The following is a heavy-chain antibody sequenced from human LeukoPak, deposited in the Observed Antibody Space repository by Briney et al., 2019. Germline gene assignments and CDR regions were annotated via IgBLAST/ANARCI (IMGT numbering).Heavy chain of an antibody. D-gene: IGHD4-17*01. J-gene: IGHJ6*03. Sequence: PSETLSLTCTVSGYSISSGYYWGWIRQPPGKGLEWIGQINHSGSTNYNPSLKSRVTISVDTSKNQFSLKLSSVTAADTAVYYCARGLLTTVTNYGPYYYYYYMDVWGKGTTVTVSS. CDR3: ARGLLTTVTNYGPYYYYYYMDV. V-gene: IGHV4-38-2*02. CDR2: INHSGST. CDR1: GYSISSGYY.